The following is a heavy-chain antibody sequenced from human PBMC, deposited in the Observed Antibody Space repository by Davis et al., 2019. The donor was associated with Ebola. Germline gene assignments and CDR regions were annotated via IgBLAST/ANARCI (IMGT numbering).Heavy chain of an antibody. V-gene: IGHV3-21*01. CDR2: ISSDSDYI. Sequence: GESLKISCAASGFTFSTYSMSWVRQAPGKGLEWVSSISSDSDYIYYADSVKGRFTISRDNAKNSLYLQMNSLRAEDTAVYYCARQTAFDIWGQGTMVTVSS. J-gene: IGHJ3*02. CDR3: ARQTAFDI. CDR1: GFTFSTYS.